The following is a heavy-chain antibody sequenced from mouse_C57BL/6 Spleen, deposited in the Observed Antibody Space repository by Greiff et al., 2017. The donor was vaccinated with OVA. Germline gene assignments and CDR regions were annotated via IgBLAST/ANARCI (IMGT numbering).Heavy chain of an antibody. J-gene: IGHJ2*01. CDR3: ASERELSLGGYFDY. CDR1: GYTFTSYW. Sequence: QVQLQQPGAELVRPGSSVKLSCKASGYTFTSYWMDWVKQRPGQGLEWIGDIYPGSGSTNYNEKFKSKATLTVDTSSSTAYMQLSSLTSEDSAVYDCASERELSLGGYFDYWGQGTTLTVSS. V-gene: IGHV1-55*01. CDR2: IYPGSGST. D-gene: IGHD1-1*01.